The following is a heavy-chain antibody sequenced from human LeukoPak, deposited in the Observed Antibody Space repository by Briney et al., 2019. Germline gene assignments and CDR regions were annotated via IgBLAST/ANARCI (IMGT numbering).Heavy chain of an antibody. CDR3: AELGITMIGGV. D-gene: IGHD3-10*02. CDR2: ISSSGSTI. J-gene: IGHJ6*04. Sequence: GGSLRLSCAASGFTFSGYEMNWVRQAAGKGLEGVSYISSSGSTIYYADSVKGRFTISRDTAKNSLYLQMNSLRAEDTAVYYCAELGITMIGGVWGKGTTVTVSS. V-gene: IGHV3-48*03. CDR1: GFTFSGYE.